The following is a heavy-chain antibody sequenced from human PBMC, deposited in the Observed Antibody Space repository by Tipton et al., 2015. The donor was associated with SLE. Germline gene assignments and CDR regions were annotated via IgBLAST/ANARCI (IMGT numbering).Heavy chain of an antibody. V-gene: IGHV4-38-2*01. CDR1: GYSISSGYY. CDR3: ARGVAHYYDTGSFDI. Sequence: TLSLTCAVSGYSISSGYYWGWIRQPPGKGLEWIGEINYSGSPNYNPSLKSRVTISIDTSKNQLSLKLSSVTAADTAVYYCARGVAHYYDTGSFDIWGQGTMVTVSS. D-gene: IGHD3-22*01. CDR2: INYSGSP. J-gene: IGHJ3*02.